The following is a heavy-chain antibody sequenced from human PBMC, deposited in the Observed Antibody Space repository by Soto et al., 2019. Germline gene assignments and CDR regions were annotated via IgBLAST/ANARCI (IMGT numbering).Heavy chain of an antibody. D-gene: IGHD2-15*01. CDR2: IWYDGSNK. CDR3: ARDEFDGGSYYFDY. J-gene: IGHJ4*02. Sequence: QVQLVESGGGVVQPGRSLRLSCAASGFTFSSYGMHWVRQAPGKGLEWVAVIWYDGSNKYYADSVKGRFTISRDNSKNTLYLQMNSLRAEDTAVYYCARDEFDGGSYYFDYWGQGTLVTVSS. V-gene: IGHV3-33*01. CDR1: GFTFSSYG.